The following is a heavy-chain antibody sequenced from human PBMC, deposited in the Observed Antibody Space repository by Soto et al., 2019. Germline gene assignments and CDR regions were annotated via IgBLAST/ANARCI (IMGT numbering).Heavy chain of an antibody. D-gene: IGHD2-15*01. V-gene: IGHV4-59*08. J-gene: IGHJ3*02. CDR3: ARHSRGYCSGGSCYALDI. CDR2: IYYSGST. CDR1: GGSISSYY. Sequence: SETLSLTCTVSGGSISSYYWSWIRQPPGKGLEWIGYIYYSGSTNYNPSLKSRVTISVDTSKNQFSLKLSSVTAADTAVYYCARHSRGYCSGGSCYALDIWGQGTMVTVSS.